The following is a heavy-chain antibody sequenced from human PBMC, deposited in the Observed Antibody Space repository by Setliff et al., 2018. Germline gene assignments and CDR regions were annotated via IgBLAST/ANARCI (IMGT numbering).Heavy chain of an antibody. D-gene: IGHD6-6*01. V-gene: IGHV4-59*08. CDR3: ARLSSSLPDY. Sequence: PSETLSLTCTVSGGSISSHYWSWIRQPPGKGLEWIGTIYFSGTTNYNPSLKSRVTISVDTSKNQFSLKLSSVTAADTAVYYCARLSSSLPDYWGQGTLVTVSS. J-gene: IGHJ4*02. CDR2: IYFSGTT. CDR1: GGSISSHY.